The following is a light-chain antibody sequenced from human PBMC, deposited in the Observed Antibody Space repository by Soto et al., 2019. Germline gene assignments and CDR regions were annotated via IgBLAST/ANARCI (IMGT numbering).Light chain of an antibody. CDR2: WAA. Sequence: DIVVTQSPDSLAVSLGERATINCKSSQSVLYSSNNKNYLAWYQQKPGQPPKLLIYWAATRESGVPDRFSGSGSGTDFSLTISSLQAEDVPVYYCQQYYSTPPYTFGQGTKLELK. CDR3: QQYYSTPPYT. CDR1: QSVLYSSNNKNY. J-gene: IGKJ2*01. V-gene: IGKV4-1*01.